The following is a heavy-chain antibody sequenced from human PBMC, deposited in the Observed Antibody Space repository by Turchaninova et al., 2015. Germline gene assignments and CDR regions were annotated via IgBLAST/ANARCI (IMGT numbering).Heavy chain of an antibody. J-gene: IGHJ5*02. CDR2: INHSGST. D-gene: IGHD1/OR15-1a*01. V-gene: IGHV4-34*01. CDR3: ASLRSPSAEHVPYWFDP. Sequence: LQQWGAGLLKPSETLSLTCAVYGGSFSGYYWSWIRQPPGKGLEWIGEINHSGSTNYNPSLKSRVTVSVDTSKNPFSLKLSSVTVADTAVYYCASLRSPSAEHVPYWFDPWGQGTLVTVSS. CDR1: GGSFSGYY.